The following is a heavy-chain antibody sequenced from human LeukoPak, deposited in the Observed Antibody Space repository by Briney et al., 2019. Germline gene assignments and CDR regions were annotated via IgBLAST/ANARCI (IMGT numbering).Heavy chain of an antibody. J-gene: IGHJ6*04. CDR2: ISSSSSYI. CDR1: GFTFSSYS. D-gene: IGHD3-9*01. CDR3: ARDGPHYDILTGYYNDYYGMDV. Sequence: GGSLRLSCAASGFTFSSYSMNWVRQAPGKGLEWVSSISSSSSYIYYADSVKGRFTISRDNAKNSLYLQMNSLRAEDTAVYYCARDGPHYDILTGYYNDYYGMDVWGKGTTVTVSS. V-gene: IGHV3-21*01.